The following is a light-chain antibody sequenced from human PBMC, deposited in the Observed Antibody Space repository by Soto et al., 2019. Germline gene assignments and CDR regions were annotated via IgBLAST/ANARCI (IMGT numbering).Light chain of an antibody. CDR2: DAS. J-gene: IGKJ2*01. CDR3: LQDYKYPLT. V-gene: IGKV1-6*01. CDR1: QALGDD. Sequence: AIQMTQSPSSLSSSVGDRVTITCRASQALGDDLTWYQQKPGKAPNLLIFDASSVQSGVPSRFSGSGSGTDFTLTISSLQPEDFATYYCLQDYKYPLTFGQGTKLEIK.